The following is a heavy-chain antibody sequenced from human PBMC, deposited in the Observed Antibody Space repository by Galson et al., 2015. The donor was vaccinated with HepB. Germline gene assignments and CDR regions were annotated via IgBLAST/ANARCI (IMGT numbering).Heavy chain of an antibody. J-gene: IGHJ3*02. CDR1: GYSFSNYW. D-gene: IGHD4-23*01. Sequence: QSGAEVKKPGESLTISCQASGYSFSNYWIGWVRQMPGVGLEWMGSFYPGDSDARYSPSFQGQVTISADKSSSIAYLQWSSLKASDTAMYYCARNTGNSGIHDAFNIWGQGTLVTVSS. CDR3: ARNTGNSGIHDAFNI. CDR2: FYPGDSDA. V-gene: IGHV5-51*01.